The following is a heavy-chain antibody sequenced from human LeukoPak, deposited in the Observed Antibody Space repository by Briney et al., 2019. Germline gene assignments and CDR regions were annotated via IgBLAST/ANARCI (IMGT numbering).Heavy chain of an antibody. Sequence: GGSLRLSCAASGFTFNSYAMSWVRQAPGKGLEWVSAIRGSGGGTYYADSVKGRFTISRDNSKNTLYLQMNSLSDEDTALYYCAKAGIGVVGYFDYWGQGTLVTVSS. V-gene: IGHV3-23*01. J-gene: IGHJ4*02. CDR3: AKAGIGVVGYFDY. CDR2: IRGSGGGT. D-gene: IGHD6-19*01. CDR1: GFTFNSYA.